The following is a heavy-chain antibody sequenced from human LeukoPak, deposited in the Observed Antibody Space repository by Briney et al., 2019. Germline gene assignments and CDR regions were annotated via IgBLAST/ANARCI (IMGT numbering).Heavy chain of an antibody. V-gene: IGHV3-53*01. D-gene: IGHD2-21*02. J-gene: IGHJ1*01. CDR3: ARTDETAPAEDFQH. CDR2: IYSGGRT. Sequence: GGSLRLSCAASGFSVSSNYMSWVRQAPGKGLEWVSVIYSGGRTYYADSVKGRFTIYRDNSKNTLYLQMKSLRAEDTAVYYCARTDETAPAEDFQHWGQGTLVTVSS. CDR1: GFSVSSNY.